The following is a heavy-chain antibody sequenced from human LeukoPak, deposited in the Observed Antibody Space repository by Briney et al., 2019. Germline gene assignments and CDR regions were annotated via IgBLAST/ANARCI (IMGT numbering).Heavy chain of an antibody. V-gene: IGHV4-59*01. J-gene: IGHJ4*02. CDR2: IYYSGST. Sequence: PSETLSLTCTVSGGSISSYYWSWIRQPPGKGLEWIGYIYYSGSTNYNPSLKSRVTVSVDTSKNQFSLKLSSVTAADTAVYYCARVEAAVLDYWGQGTLVTVSS. CDR3: ARVEAAVLDY. CDR1: GGSISSYY. D-gene: IGHD6-13*01.